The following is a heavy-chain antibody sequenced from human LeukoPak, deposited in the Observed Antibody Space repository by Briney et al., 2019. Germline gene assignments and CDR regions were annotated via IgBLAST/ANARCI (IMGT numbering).Heavy chain of an antibody. CDR3: AKVPHYDFWSGYYSYLDC. CDR2: ISGSGDST. Sequence: PGGSLRLSCAASGFTLNSYGMSWVRQAPGKGLEWVSGISGSGDSTYYADSVKGRFTISRDNSTNTLYLQMISLRAEDTALYYCAKVPHYDFWSGYYSYLDCWGQGTLVTVSS. V-gene: IGHV3-23*01. CDR1: GFTLNSYG. D-gene: IGHD3-3*01. J-gene: IGHJ4*02.